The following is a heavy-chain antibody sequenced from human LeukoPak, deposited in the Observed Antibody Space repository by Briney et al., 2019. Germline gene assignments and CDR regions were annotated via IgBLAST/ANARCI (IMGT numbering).Heavy chain of an antibody. CDR3: ARQAAAGRLFDY. Sequence: PSETLSLTCTVSGGSISSGGYYWSWIRQHPGKGLEWIGYIYYSGSTYYNPSLKSRVTISVDTSKHQFSLKLSSVTAADTAVYYCARQAAAGRLFDYWGQGTLVTVSS. J-gene: IGHJ4*02. D-gene: IGHD6-13*01. CDR1: GGSISSGGYY. CDR2: IYYSGST. V-gene: IGHV4-31*03.